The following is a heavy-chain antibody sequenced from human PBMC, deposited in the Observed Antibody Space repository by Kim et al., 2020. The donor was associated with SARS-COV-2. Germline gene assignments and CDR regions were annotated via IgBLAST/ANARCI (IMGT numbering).Heavy chain of an antibody. D-gene: IGHD3-9*01. CDR1: GDTFSNYA. Sequence: SVKVSCESSGDTFSNYAINWVRQAPGQGLEWVGGIIPLFKRPSYAPRFQGRVSITADESMSTVYMELSSLTSDDTAVYYCARLTGRFYLPGPDDNWGLGTLVTVSS. CDR3: ARLTGRFYLPGPDDN. V-gene: IGHV1-69*13. CDR2: IIPLFKRP. J-gene: IGHJ4*02.